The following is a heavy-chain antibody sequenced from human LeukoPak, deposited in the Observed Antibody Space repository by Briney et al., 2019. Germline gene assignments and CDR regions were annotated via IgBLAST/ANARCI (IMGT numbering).Heavy chain of an antibody. CDR2: FGGTGDI. J-gene: IGHJ4*02. CDR1: GFTFSTTA. Sequence: GGSLRLSCAASGFTFSTTAMAWVRQAPGKGLELVSGFGGTGDIHYADSVRGRFTISRDNSKGILYLQMDSLRAEGTAVYYCAKDVLRWAFDYWGQGTLVTVSS. V-gene: IGHV3-23*01. CDR3: AKDVLRWAFDY. D-gene: IGHD3-16*01.